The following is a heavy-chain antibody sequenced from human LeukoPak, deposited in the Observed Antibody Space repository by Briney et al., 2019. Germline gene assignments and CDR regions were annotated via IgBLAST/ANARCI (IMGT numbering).Heavy chain of an antibody. D-gene: IGHD4-17*01. CDR3: ARPATVTGDWYFDL. V-gene: IGHV3-33*08. CDR2: IWYDGTNK. Sequence: GGSLRLSCVASGFTFSSYGMHWVRQAPGKGLKWVALIWYDGTNKYYADSVKGRFTISRDNSKNTLYLQMNSLRVEDTAVYYCARPATVTGDWYFDLWGRGTLVTVSS. J-gene: IGHJ2*01. CDR1: GFTFSSYG.